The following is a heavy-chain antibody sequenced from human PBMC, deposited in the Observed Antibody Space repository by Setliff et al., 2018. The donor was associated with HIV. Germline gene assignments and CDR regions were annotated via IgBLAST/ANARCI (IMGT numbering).Heavy chain of an antibody. CDR2: IHRSGTT. D-gene: IGHD6-19*01. CDR1: GYSVSSGYY. V-gene: IGHV4-38-2*01. CDR3: ARLRREEQWLVRGWYDP. Sequence: PSETLSLTCAVSGYSVSSGYYWGWIRQPPGKGLEWIGNIHRSGTTYYNPSLRSRVTVSLHTSRNQFSLNLKSVTAADTALYYCARLRREEQWLVRGWYDPWGQGTLVTVSS. J-gene: IGHJ5*02.